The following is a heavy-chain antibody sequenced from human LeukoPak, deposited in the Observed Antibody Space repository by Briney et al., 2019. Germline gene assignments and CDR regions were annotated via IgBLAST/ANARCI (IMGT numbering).Heavy chain of an antibody. Sequence: GESLKISCKGSGYSFTSYWIGWVRQMPGKGLEWMGIIYPGDSDTRYSPSFQGQVTISADKSISTAYLQWSSLKASDTAMYYCARRIAAAGTWGYYFDYWGQGTLVTVSS. V-gene: IGHV5-51*01. J-gene: IGHJ4*02. CDR1: GYSFTSYW. CDR3: ARRIAAAGTWGYYFDY. CDR2: IYPGDSDT. D-gene: IGHD6-13*01.